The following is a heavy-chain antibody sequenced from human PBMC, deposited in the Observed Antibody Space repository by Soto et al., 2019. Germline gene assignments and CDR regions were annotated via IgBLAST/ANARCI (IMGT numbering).Heavy chain of an antibody. CDR2: IYSGGST. CDR1: GFTVSSNY. J-gene: IGHJ5*02. Sequence: HPGGSLRLSCAASGFTVSSNYMSWVRQAPGKGLEWVSVIYSGGSTYYADSVKGRFTISRDNSKNTLYLQMNSLRAEDTAVYYCARESASMVRYNWFDPWGQGTLVTVSS. CDR3: ARESASMVRYNWFDP. V-gene: IGHV3-66*01. D-gene: IGHD3-10*01.